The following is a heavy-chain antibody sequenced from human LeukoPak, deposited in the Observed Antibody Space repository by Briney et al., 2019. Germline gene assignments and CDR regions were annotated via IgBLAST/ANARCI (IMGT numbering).Heavy chain of an antibody. CDR1: GYTFTKSY. J-gene: IGHJ3*02. CDR3: ARIRDGYNDAYDI. Sequence: ASVKVSCKASGYTFTKSYIHWVRQAPGQRLEWMGLINPGGDNTDYAQNFQGRLTMTSDTSARTVYMELSSLRSDDTAVYYCARIRDGYNDAYDIWGQGTLVTDTS. CDR2: INPGGDNT. D-gene: IGHD5-24*01. V-gene: IGHV1-46*01.